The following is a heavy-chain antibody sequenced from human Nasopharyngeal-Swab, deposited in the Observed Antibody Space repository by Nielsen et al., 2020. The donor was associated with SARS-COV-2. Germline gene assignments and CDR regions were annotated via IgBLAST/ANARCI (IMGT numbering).Heavy chain of an antibody. J-gene: IGHJ4*02. Sequence: GESLKISCAASGFTFSSYEMNWVRQAPGKGLEWVSYISSSGNTLYYADSVKGRFTVSRDNAKNSLFLHLGSLRAEDTAVYYCAREGYGDSSFYFDYWGQGTLVTVFS. D-gene: IGHD4-17*01. CDR1: GFTFSSYE. CDR2: ISSSGNTL. CDR3: AREGYGDSSFYFDY. V-gene: IGHV3-48*03.